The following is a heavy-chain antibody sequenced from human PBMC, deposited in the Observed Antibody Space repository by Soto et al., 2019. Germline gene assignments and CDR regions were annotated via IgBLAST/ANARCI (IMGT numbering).Heavy chain of an antibody. J-gene: IGHJ4*01. CDR2: IKSKGHGGTT. D-gene: IGHD3-22*01. CDR3: TTDSYTSVIVVRFDY. Sequence: PGGSLRLYCAASGFAFSNAWINWVRQAPGKGLEWVGRIKSKGHGGTTDFAAPVRGRFAISRDDSRNLVYMQMNSLNTEDTAVYYCTTDSYTSVIVVRFDYWGHGTLVTVSS. V-gene: IGHV3-15*07. CDR1: GFAFSNAW.